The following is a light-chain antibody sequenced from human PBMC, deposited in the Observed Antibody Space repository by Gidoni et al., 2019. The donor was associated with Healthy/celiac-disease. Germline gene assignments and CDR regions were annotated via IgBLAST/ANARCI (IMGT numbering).Light chain of an antibody. CDR3: QQYNSYSRMWT. J-gene: IGKJ1*01. Sequence: DIQMTQSPSTLSASVGDRVTITCRASQSISSWLAWYQQKPGKAPKLLIYKASSLESGVPSRFSGSGSGTEFTLTISSLQPDDFATYYCQQYNSYSRMWTFXQXTKVEIK. CDR1: QSISSW. CDR2: KAS. V-gene: IGKV1-5*03.